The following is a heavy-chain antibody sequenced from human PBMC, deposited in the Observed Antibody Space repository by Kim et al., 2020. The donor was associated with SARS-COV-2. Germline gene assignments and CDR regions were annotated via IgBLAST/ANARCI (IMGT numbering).Heavy chain of an antibody. Sequence: GGSLRLSCAASAFSLSSYNMHWVRQAPGKGLESVSSISTSSSYIYYADSVKGRFTISRDNARKFLYLQMDSLRVEDTAVYFCARDNGAYQLSHGMDVWGQGTTVNVSS. CDR2: ISTSSSYI. CDR3: ARDNGAYQLSHGMDV. J-gene: IGHJ6*02. D-gene: IGHD4-17*01. CDR1: AFSLSSYN. V-gene: IGHV3-21*01.